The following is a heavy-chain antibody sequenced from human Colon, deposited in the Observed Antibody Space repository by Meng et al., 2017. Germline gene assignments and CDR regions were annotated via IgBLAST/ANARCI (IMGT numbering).Heavy chain of an antibody. CDR1: GFTFTSSA. D-gene: IGHD3-22*01. V-gene: IGHV1-58*01. J-gene: IGHJ4*02. CDR3: AAAASVVTEYYFDY. Sequence: SVKVSCKASGFTFTSSAVQWVRQARGQRLEWIGWIVVGSGNTNYAQKFQERVTITRDMSTSTAYMELSSLRAEDTAVYYCAAAASVVTEYYFDYWGQGTLVTISS. CDR2: IVVGSGNT.